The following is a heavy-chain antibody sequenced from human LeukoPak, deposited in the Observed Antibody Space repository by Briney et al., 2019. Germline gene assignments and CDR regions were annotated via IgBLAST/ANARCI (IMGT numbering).Heavy chain of an antibody. V-gene: IGHV3-74*01. CDR2: VSTDGSTP. CDR3: ARDRGSYSDY. J-gene: IGHJ4*02. D-gene: IGHD3-16*01. Sequence: GGSLRLSCAASGFTFSSYWMHWVRQAPGKGLVWVSRVSTDGSTPTYADSVKGRFTIPRDNAKNTLYLQMNSLRAEDTAVYYCARDRGSYSDYWGQGTLVTVSS. CDR1: GFTFSSYW.